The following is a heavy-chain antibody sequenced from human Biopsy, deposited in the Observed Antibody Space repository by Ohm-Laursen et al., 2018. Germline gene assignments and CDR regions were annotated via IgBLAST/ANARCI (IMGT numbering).Heavy chain of an antibody. CDR1: GYSLTSYY. Sequence: ASAKVSCKASGYSLTSYYMHWVRQAPGQGLEWMGMINPSGSTTSYPQIFQGRVTMTRDTSKSTVYMELSSLRSADTAVYFCARNTGWYGDLYYFDYWGQGTLVTVSS. J-gene: IGHJ4*02. D-gene: IGHD6-19*01. CDR3: ARNTGWYGDLYYFDY. V-gene: IGHV1-46*01. CDR2: INPSGSTT.